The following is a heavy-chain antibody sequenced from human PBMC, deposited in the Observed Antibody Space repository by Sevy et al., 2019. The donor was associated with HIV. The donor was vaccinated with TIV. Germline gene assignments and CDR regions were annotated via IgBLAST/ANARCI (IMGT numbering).Heavy chain of an antibody. CDR2: MNPNSGNT. D-gene: IGHD3-3*01. J-gene: IGHJ1*01. V-gene: IGHV1-8*01. Sequence: ASVKVSCKASGYTFTSYDINWVRQATGQGLEWMGWMNPNSGNTGYPQKFKGRVTMTRNTSISTAYMKLSSLRSKDTVVYYCSRVSRWYDFWSGYYTISDTEYFQHWGQGTLVTVSS. CDR3: SRVSRWYDFWSGYYTISDTEYFQH. CDR1: GYTFTSYD.